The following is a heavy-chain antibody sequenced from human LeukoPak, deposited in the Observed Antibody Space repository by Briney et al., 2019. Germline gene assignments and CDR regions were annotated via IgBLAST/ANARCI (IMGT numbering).Heavy chain of an antibody. CDR1: TGSVSSGTYY. Sequence: SETLSLTCTVSTGSVSSGTYYWSWIRQPPGKGLEWIRYKYYNGSTNYNPSLKSRVTISVDTSKERFSLKLSSVTAADTAMYYCARAPRVTMIIVTPGAFDMWGQGTMVTVSS. V-gene: IGHV4-61*01. CDR3: ARAPRVTMIIVTPGAFDM. CDR2: KYYNGST. D-gene: IGHD3-22*01. J-gene: IGHJ3*02.